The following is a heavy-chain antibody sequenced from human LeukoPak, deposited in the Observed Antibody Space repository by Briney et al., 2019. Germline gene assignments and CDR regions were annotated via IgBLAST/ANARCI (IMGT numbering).Heavy chain of an antibody. V-gene: IGHV3-11*05. CDR1: GFTFSDYY. D-gene: IGHD6-19*01. Sequence: KTGGSLRLSCAASGFTFSDYYITWIRQAPGKGLDWFSYISSSSSYTNYADSVKGRFTISRDNAKTSMSLQMNSLRAADTAVYYCARGSIAVADTGDYWGQGTLVTVSS. CDR3: ARGSIAVADTGDY. CDR2: ISSSSSYT. J-gene: IGHJ4*02.